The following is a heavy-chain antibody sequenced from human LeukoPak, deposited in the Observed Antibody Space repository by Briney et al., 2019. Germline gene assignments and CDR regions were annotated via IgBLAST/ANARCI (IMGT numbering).Heavy chain of an antibody. CDR3: ARDRGWFGDQTEGFDY. D-gene: IGHD3-10*01. J-gene: IGHJ4*02. CDR1: GFTFSSYS. Sequence: PGGSLRLSCAASGFTFSSYSMNWVRQAPGKGLEWVSSISSSSSYIYYADSVKGRFTISRDNAKNSLYLQMNSLRAEDTAVYYCARDRGWFGDQTEGFDYWGQGTLVTVSS. V-gene: IGHV3-21*01. CDR2: ISSSSSYI.